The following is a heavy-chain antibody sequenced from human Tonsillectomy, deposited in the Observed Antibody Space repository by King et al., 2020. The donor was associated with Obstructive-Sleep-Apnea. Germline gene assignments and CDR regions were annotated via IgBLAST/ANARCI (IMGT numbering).Heavy chain of an antibody. CDR2: ISSDGRKK. J-gene: IGHJ4*02. CDR3: AGDMGDTWEPNCFDY. V-gene: IGHV3-30*03. Sequence: VQLVESGGGVVQPGRSLRLSCAASGFTFRSYLMHWVRQAPGKGLEWVAVISSDGRKKYYADSVKGRFTISRVDSKNTLYLQMNFLRLDDTAVYYCAGDMGDTWEPNCFDYWGQGALVTVSS. D-gene: IGHD1-26*01. CDR1: GFTFRSYL.